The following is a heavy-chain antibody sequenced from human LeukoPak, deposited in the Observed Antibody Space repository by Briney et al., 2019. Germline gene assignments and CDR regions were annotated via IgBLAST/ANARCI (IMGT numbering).Heavy chain of an antibody. V-gene: IGHV1-2*02. J-gene: IGHJ4*02. D-gene: IGHD3-3*02. CDR3: ARAHSFRSCDS. Sequence: ASVKVSCKASGYTFIGYYIQWMRQAPGGGLEWMGWINPNSGATNYAQKFQGRVFMTRDTSINTAYMELSSLRSDDTAVYYCARAHSFRSCDSWGQGTLVTVSS. CDR1: GYTFIGYY. CDR2: INPNSGAT.